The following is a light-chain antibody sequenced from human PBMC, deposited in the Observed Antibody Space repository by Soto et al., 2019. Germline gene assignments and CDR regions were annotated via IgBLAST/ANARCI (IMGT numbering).Light chain of an antibody. J-gene: IGKJ1*01. CDR1: RSVSSN. CDR2: GAS. Sequence: EIVMTQSPATLSVSRGERATLSCRASRSVSSNLAWYQQKPGQAPRLLNYGASTRATGIPARFSGSGSGTEFTLTISSLQSEDFAVYCCQQYNNWPRTFGQGTKVDIK. V-gene: IGKV3-15*01. CDR3: QQYNNWPRT.